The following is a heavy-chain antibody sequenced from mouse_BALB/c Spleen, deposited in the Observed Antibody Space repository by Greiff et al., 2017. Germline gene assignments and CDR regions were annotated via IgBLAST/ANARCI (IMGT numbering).Heavy chain of an antibody. J-gene: IGHJ4*01. V-gene: IGHV5-6-5*01. CDR2: ISSGGST. D-gene: IGHD1-1*01. CDR1: GFTFSSYA. CDR3: AREGVVGAMDD. Sequence: EVQVVESGGGLVKPGGSLKLSCAASGFTFSSYAMSWVRQTPEKRLEWVASISSGGSTYYPDSVKGRFTISRDNARNILYLQMSSLRSEDTAMYYCAREGVVGAMDDWGQGTSVTVSS.